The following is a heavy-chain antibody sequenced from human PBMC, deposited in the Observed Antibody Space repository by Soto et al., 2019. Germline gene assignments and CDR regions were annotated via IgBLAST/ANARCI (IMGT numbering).Heavy chain of an antibody. CDR3: AKARAAAFIDY. J-gene: IGHJ4*02. Sequence: EVQLVESGGGLVQPGRSLRLSCAASGFTFDDYATHWVRQAPGKGLEWVSGISWNSGSIGYADSVKGRFTISRDNAKNSLYLQMNSLRVEDTALYYCAKARAAAFIDYWGQGTLVTVSS. D-gene: IGHD6-13*01. V-gene: IGHV3-9*01. CDR1: GFTFDDYA. CDR2: ISWNSGSI.